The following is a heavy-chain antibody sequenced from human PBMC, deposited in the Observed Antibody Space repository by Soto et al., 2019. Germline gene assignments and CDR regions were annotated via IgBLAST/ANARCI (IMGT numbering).Heavy chain of an antibody. Sequence: QVQLVESGGGVVQSGRSLRLSCEASGLTFSSYGMHWVRQAPGKGLDWVALIWYDGSNKYYGDSVKGRFTISRDNSKNTLYLQMNSLRVEDTAVYYCARDYGSGMDCWGQGTLVTVSS. CDR2: IWYDGSNK. CDR3: ARDYGSGMDC. CDR1: GLTFSSYG. V-gene: IGHV3-33*01. D-gene: IGHD3-10*01. J-gene: IGHJ4*02.